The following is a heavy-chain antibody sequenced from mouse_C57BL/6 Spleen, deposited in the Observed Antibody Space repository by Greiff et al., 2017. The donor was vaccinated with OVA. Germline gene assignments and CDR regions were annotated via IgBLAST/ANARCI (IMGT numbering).Heavy chain of an antibody. CDR1: GYTFTSYW. J-gene: IGHJ1*03. Sequence: QVQLQQPGAELVKPGASVKLSCKASGYTFTSYWMHWVKQRPGQGLEWIGMIHPNSGSTNYNEKFKSKATLTVDKSSSTAYMQLSSLTSEDSAVYYCPGVFITKESWYFDVWGTGTTVTVSS. V-gene: IGHV1-64*01. D-gene: IGHD1-1*01. CDR3: PGVFITKESWYFDV. CDR2: IHPNSGST.